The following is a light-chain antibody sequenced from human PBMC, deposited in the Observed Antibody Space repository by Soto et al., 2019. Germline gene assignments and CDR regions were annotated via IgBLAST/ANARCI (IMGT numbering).Light chain of an antibody. V-gene: IGLV1-51*01. CDR1: SSNIGYNS. J-gene: IGLJ1*01. CDR2: DNN. CDR3: GTWESDSYV. Sequence: QAVVTQPPSVSAAPGQKVAISCSGSSSNIGYNSVSWYQQTPGTAPKVVIYDNNKRPSEITDRFSGSKSGTSATLDITGLQTGDEADYYCGTWESDSYVFGSGTKVTVL.